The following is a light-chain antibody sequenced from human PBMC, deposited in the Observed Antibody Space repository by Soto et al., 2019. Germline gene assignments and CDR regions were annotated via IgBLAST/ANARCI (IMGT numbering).Light chain of an antibody. V-gene: IGKV3-15*01. CDR2: AAS. J-gene: IGKJ1*01. CDR3: QQYNNWPRT. Sequence: EIMMTQSPATLSVSPGERATLSCRASQSISGNLAWYQQKPGQAPGLLLYAASTRATGIPARFSGSGSGTEFTLTISSLQSEDFAVDYCQQYNNWPRTFGQGTKVDIQ. CDR1: QSISGN.